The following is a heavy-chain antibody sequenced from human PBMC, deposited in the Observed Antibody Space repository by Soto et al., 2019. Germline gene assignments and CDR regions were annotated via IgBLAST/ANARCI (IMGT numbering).Heavy chain of an antibody. J-gene: IGHJ4*02. CDR3: ARDLSYGGLLGY. Sequence: QVQLQESGPGLVKPSETLSLTCTVSGGSISSYYWSWIRQPPGKGLEWIGYIYYNGRTNYNPSLKSQVAISVRTSKNHVSLKLIYVTAADTAVYYCARDLSYGGLLGYWGQGTLVTVSS. D-gene: IGHD1-26*01. V-gene: IGHV4-59*01. CDR2: IYYNGRT. CDR1: GGSISSYY.